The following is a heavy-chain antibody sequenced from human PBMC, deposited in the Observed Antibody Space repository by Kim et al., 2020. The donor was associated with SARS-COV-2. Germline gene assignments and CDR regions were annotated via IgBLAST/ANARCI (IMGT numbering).Heavy chain of an antibody. J-gene: IGHJ6*02. CDR1: GYTFASYA. V-gene: IGHV1-3*01. Sequence: ASVKVSCKASGYTFASYAMHWVRQAPGQRLEWMGWINAGNGNTKYSQKFQGRVTITRDTSASTAYMELSSLRSEDTAVYYCTSPPPTTTLHYNYGMDVWGQGATVTVSS. D-gene: IGHD1-26*01. CDR3: TSPPPTTTLHYNYGMDV. CDR2: INAGNGNT.